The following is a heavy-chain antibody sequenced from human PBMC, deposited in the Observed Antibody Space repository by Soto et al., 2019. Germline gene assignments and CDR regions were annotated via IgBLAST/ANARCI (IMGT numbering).Heavy chain of an antibody. D-gene: IGHD5-18*01. CDR1: GFTFSSYS. CDR2: ISPSSSTI. Sequence: GGSLRLSCAASGFTFSSYSMNWVRQAPGKGLEWVSYISPSSSTIYYADSVKGRFTISRDNAKNSLYLQMNSLRDEDTAVYYCATESVDTAMEHRIGMDAWGQGTTVTVS. J-gene: IGHJ6*02. V-gene: IGHV3-48*02. CDR3: ATESVDTAMEHRIGMDA.